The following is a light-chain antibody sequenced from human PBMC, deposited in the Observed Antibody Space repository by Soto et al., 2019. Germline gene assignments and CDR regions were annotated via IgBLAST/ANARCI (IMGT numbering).Light chain of an antibody. CDR2: GAS. CDR3: EQSYSTRWT. Sequence: DIQMTQSPSSLSASVGDRVTITCRASQTISHYLNWYQQKPGKAPKLLMYGASSLQSGVPSRFSGSGSGTDFTLSISSLQPEDFATYYCEQSYSTRWTFGQGTKVEIK. CDR1: QTISHY. J-gene: IGKJ1*01. V-gene: IGKV1-39*01.